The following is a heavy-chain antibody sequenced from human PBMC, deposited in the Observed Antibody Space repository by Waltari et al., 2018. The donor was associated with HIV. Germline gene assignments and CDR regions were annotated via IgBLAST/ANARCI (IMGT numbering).Heavy chain of an antibody. Sequence: QVQLVQSGAAVKKPGASVKVSCKASGYTFTSYYMHWVRQAPGHALEWMGIINPSGGSTSYAQKFQGRVTMTRDTSTSTVYMELSSLRSEDTAVYYCARGIGKYYYDSSGYYPPFDYWGQGTLVTVSS. CDR3: ARGIGKYYYDSSGYYPPFDY. V-gene: IGHV1-46*01. CDR2: INPSGGST. CDR1: GYTFTSYY. J-gene: IGHJ4*02. D-gene: IGHD3-22*01.